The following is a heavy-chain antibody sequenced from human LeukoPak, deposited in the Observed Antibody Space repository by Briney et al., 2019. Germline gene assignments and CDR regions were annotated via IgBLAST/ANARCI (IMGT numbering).Heavy chain of an antibody. Sequence: SETLSLTCTVSGGSISSSSYYWSWIRQPPGKGLEWIGSIYYSGSTYYNPSLKSRVTISVDTSKNQFSLKLSSVTAADTAVYYCARRWRAIDYWGQGTLVTVSS. CDR1: GGSISSSSYY. J-gene: IGHJ4*02. D-gene: IGHD2-15*01. CDR3: ARRWRAIDY. V-gene: IGHV4-39*01. CDR2: IYYSGST.